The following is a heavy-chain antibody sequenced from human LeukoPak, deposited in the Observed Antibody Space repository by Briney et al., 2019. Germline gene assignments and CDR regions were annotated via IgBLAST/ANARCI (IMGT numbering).Heavy chain of an antibody. J-gene: IGHJ6*02. Sequence: GASVKVSCKASGGTFSSYAISWVRQAPGQGLEWMGGIIPIFGTANYAQKFQGRVTMTRDTSTSTVYMELSSLRSEDTAVYYCARVSISGGYYYYYGMDVWGQGTTVTVSS. V-gene: IGHV1-69*05. CDR2: IIPIFGTA. CDR3: ARVSISGGYYYYYGMDV. D-gene: IGHD3-16*01. CDR1: GGTFSSYA.